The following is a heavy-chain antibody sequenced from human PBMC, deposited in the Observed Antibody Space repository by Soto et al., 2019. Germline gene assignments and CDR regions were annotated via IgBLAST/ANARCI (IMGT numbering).Heavy chain of an antibody. CDR3: ARVLPYYYDSSGYYSTHWFDP. CDR1: GGSISSYY. V-gene: IGHV4-4*07. Sequence: SETLSLTCTVSGGSISSYYLSWIRQPAGKGLEWIGRIYTSGSTNYNPSLKSRVTMSVDTSKNQFSLKLSSVTAADTAVYYCARVLPYYYDSSGYYSTHWFDPWGQGTLVTV. D-gene: IGHD3-22*01. J-gene: IGHJ5*02. CDR2: IYTSGST.